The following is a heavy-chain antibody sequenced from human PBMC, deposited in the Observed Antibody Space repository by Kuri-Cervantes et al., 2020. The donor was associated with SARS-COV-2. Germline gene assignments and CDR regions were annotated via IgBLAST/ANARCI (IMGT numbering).Heavy chain of an antibody. V-gene: IGHV4-59*08. J-gene: IGHJ4*02. Sequence: SETLSLTCTVSGGSITNSYWNWIRQPPGKGLEWIGSIYHSGSTYYNPSLKSRVTISVDTSKNQFSLKLSSVTAADTAVYYCARFGIAVARSVDYWGPGTLVTVSS. CDR1: GGSITNSY. CDR3: ARFGIAVARSVDY. CDR2: IYHSGST. D-gene: IGHD6-19*01.